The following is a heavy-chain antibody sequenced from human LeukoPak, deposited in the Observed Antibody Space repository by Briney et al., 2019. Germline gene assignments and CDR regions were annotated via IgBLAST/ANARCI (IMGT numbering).Heavy chain of an antibody. J-gene: IGHJ6*03. CDR3: TTDHSRRFDWLDYYYMDV. CDR1: GFTFSNAW. Sequence: PGGSLRLSCAASGFTFSNAWMNWVRQAPGKGLEWVGRVKSKIDGGTTDYAAPVKGRFTISRDDSKNTLYLQMNSLKTEDTAVYYCTTDHSRRFDWLDYYYMDVWGKGTTVTVSS. CDR2: VKSKIDGGTT. D-gene: IGHD3-9*01. V-gene: IGHV3-15*01.